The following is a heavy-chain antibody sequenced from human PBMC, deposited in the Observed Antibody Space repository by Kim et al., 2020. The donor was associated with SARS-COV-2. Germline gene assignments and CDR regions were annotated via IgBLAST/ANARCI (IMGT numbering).Heavy chain of an antibody. V-gene: IGHV3-23*01. J-gene: IGHJ6*02. D-gene: IGHD3-10*01. CDR2: ITGTGGST. CDR1: GFTFSSYA. Sequence: GGSLRLSCAASGFTFSSYAMSWVRQAPGKGLEWVSGITGTGGSTYYADSVEGRFTISRDNSKNTQYLQMNSLRVEDTAVYYCAKVGVGSAGYNGMGVWGQGTTVTVSS. CDR3: AKVGVGSAGYNGMGV.